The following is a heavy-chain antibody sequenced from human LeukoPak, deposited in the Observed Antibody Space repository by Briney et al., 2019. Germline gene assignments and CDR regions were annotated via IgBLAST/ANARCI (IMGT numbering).Heavy chain of an antibody. Sequence: PGGSLRLSCAASGFTFSRYWMSWVRQAPGKGLEWVANIKQDGSEKYYVDSVKGRFTISRDNAKNSLYLQMNSLRAEDTAVYYCARGGRWLQFTLWDYWGQGTLVTVSS. J-gene: IGHJ4*02. CDR1: GFTFSRYW. CDR2: IKQDGSEK. D-gene: IGHD5-24*01. CDR3: ARGGRWLQFTLWDY. V-gene: IGHV3-7*01.